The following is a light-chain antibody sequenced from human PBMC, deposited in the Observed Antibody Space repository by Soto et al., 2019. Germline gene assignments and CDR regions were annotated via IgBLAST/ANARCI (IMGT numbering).Light chain of an antibody. CDR2: GAS. Sequence: LTQAPESLSLGTREEVSASRSVSQTVSSRYLAWYQQRPGQAPRLLIYGASTRATGFPDRFSGSRSGTDVSPSISSLEPEDFSVYYCQQYDSTPATFGQGTKVDIK. CDR3: QQYDSTPAT. J-gene: IGKJ1*01. CDR1: QTVSSRY. V-gene: IGKV3-20*01.